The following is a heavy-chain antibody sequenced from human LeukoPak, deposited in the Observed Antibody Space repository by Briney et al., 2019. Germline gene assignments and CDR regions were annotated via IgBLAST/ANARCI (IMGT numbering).Heavy chain of an antibody. CDR3: ARGRGSPSDY. CDR1: GGSFSGYY. J-gene: IGHJ4*02. Sequence: PSETLSLTCAVYGGSFSGYYWSWIRHPPGKGLEWIGEINHSGSTNYNPSLKSRVTISVDTSKNQFSLKLSSVTAADTAVYYCARGRGSPSDYWGQGTLVTVSS. D-gene: IGHD2-15*01. CDR2: INHSGST. V-gene: IGHV4-34*01.